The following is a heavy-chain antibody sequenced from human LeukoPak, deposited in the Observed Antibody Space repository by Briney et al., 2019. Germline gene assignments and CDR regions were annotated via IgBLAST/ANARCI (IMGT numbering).Heavy chain of an antibody. CDR2: IYYSGST. D-gene: IGHD1-26*01. J-gene: IGHJ3*01. Sequence: SETLSLTCTVSGGSISSGGYYWSWIRQHPGKGLEWSGYIYYSGSTYYNPSLRSRITISLDTSKNQFSLKLSSVTAADTAVYYCARHHLDSTNAFDLWGQGTMVTVSS. CDR3: ARHHLDSTNAFDL. V-gene: IGHV4-31*03. CDR1: GGSISSGGYY.